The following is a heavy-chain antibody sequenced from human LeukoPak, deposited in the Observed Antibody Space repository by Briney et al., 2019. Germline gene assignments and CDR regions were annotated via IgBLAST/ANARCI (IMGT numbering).Heavy chain of an antibody. CDR2: IKPSGGST. Sequence: ASVKVSCKASGYTFTSYYMHWVRQAPGQGLEWMGIIKPSGGSTSYAQKFQGRVTMTRDTSTSTVYMELSSVRSEDTAVDYCARARLYYFDYWGQGTLVTVSS. D-gene: IGHD6-25*01. CDR1: GYTFTSYY. J-gene: IGHJ4*02. CDR3: ARARLYYFDY. V-gene: IGHV1-46*01.